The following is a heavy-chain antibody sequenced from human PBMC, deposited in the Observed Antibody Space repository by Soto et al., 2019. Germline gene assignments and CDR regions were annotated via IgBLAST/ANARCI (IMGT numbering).Heavy chain of an antibody. D-gene: IGHD3-3*01. CDR3: AKGDFAYYDFWSGYYLAF. CDR2: ISGGGGST. CDR1: GFIFNIFA. Sequence: HPGGSLRLSCAASGFIFNIFAMNWVRQAPGQGLEWVSGISGGGGSTYYADSVKGRFTISRDNSKNTLYLQMNSLRAEDTAVYYCAKGDFAYYDFWSGYYLAFWGRGTTVTVSS. V-gene: IGHV3-23*01. J-gene: IGHJ6*02.